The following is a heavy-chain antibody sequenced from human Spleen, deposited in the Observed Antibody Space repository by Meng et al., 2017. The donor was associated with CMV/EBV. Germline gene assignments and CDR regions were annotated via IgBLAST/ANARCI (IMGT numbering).Heavy chain of an antibody. CDR2: ISYDGSNK. D-gene: IGHD3-9*01. Sequence: GESLKISCAASGFTFSSYAMHWVRQAPGKGLEWVAVISYDGSNKYYADSVKGRFTISRDNSKNTLYLQMNSLRAEDTAVYYCARDYDILTGYYSYYYGMDVWGQGTTVTVSS. CDR3: ARDYDILTGYYSYYYGMDV. CDR1: GFTFSSYA. J-gene: IGHJ6*02. V-gene: IGHV3-30-3*01.